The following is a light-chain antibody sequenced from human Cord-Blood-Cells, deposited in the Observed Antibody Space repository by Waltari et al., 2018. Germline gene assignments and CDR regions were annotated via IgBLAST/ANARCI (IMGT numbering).Light chain of an antibody. CDR1: SSDVGGYNY. CDR3: SSYTSSSTV. V-gene: IGLV2-14*01. Sequence: QSALTQPPSVSGSPGQSITISCTGTSSDVGGYNYVSWYQQHPGKAPKLMIYDVSNRPSGVSNRCSGSKSGNTASLTISGLQAEDEADYYCSSYTSSSTVFGGGTKLTVL. CDR2: DVS. J-gene: IGLJ2*01.